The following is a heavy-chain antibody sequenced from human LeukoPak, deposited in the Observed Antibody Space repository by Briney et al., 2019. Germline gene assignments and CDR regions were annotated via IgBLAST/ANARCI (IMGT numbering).Heavy chain of an antibody. V-gene: IGHV4-34*01. CDR3: ARGRRLRVVRGVRGLNFDY. CDR2: INHSGST. D-gene: IGHD3-10*01. J-gene: IGHJ4*02. Sequence: PSETLSLTCAVYGGSFSGYYWSWIRQPPGKGLEWIGEINHSGSTNYNPSLESRVTISVDTSKNQFSLKLSSVTAADTAVYYCARGRRLRVVRGVRGLNFDYWGQGTLVTVSS. CDR1: GGSFSGYY.